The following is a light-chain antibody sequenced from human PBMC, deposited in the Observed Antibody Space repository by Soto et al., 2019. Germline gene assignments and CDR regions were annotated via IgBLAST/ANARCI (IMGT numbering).Light chain of an antibody. J-gene: IGKJ1*01. CDR3: QQYNNWPRT. V-gene: IGKV3-15*01. CDR2: GAT. CDR1: QSFYNN. Sequence: EIVMTQSPATLSVSPGERATLSCRASQSFYNNLAWYQQKPGQAPRLLIHGATTRATGIPARFSGSGPGTEFTLTISSLQSEDFAVYYCQQYNNWPRTFGQGTKVDIK.